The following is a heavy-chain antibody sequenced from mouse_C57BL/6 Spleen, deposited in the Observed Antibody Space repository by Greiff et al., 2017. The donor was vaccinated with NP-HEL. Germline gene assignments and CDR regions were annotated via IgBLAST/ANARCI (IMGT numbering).Heavy chain of an antibody. CDR1: GFTFSDAW. CDR3: TRDGYLSYWYFDV. CDR2: IRNKANNHAT. D-gene: IGHD2-3*01. J-gene: IGHJ1*03. V-gene: IGHV6-6*01. Sequence: EVKVEESGGGLVQPGGSMKLSCAASGFTFSDAWMDWVRQSPEKGLEWVAEIRNKANNHATYYAESVKGRFTISRDDSKSSVYLQMNSLRAEDTGIYYCTRDGYLSYWYFDVWGTGTTVTVSS.